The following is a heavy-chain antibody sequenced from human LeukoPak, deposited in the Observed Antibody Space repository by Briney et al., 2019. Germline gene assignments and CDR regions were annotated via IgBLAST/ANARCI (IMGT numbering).Heavy chain of an antibody. CDR2: IYYSGST. CDR1: GGSISSYY. Sequence: PSETLSLTCTVSGGSISSYYWSWIRQPPGKGLEWIGYIYYSGSTSYNPSLKSRVTISVDTSKNQFSLKLSSVTAADTAVYYCARVFSSGWYGSPGMDVWGKGTTVTVSS. V-gene: IGHV4-59*01. D-gene: IGHD6-19*01. CDR3: ARVFSSGWYGSPGMDV. J-gene: IGHJ6*04.